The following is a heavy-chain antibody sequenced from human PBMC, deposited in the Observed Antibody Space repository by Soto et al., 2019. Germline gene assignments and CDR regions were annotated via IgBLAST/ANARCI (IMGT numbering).Heavy chain of an antibody. V-gene: IGHV3-48*04. CDR2: ISSSSTI. CDR1: GFTFRSYS. D-gene: IGHD3-3*01. Sequence: VEFRRLSYGASGFTFRSYSMNWVRQAPGKGLEWVSYISSSSTIYYADSVKGRFTTSRDNAKNSLYLHMNSLRAEDTAVYYCASDFWYTSMFDYWGLGTLGTI. J-gene: IGHJ4*02. CDR3: ASDFWYTSMFDY.